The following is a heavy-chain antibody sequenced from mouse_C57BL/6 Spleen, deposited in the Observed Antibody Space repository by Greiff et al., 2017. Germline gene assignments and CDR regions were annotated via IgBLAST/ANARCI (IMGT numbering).Heavy chain of an antibody. CDR3: TREADEDAMDY. Sequence: EVKLVESGEGLVKPGGSLKLSCAASGFTFSSYAMSWVRQTPEKRLEWVAYISSGGDYIYYADTVKGRFTISRDNARNTLYLQMSSLKSEDTAMYYCTREADEDAMDYWGQGTSVTVSS. CDR1: GFTFSSYA. CDR2: ISSGGDYI. V-gene: IGHV5-9-1*02. J-gene: IGHJ4*01.